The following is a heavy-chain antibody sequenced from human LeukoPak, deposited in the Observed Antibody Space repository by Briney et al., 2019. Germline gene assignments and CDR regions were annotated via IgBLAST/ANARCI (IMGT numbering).Heavy chain of an antibody. CDR3: AKGYCSGGSCYSNWFDP. Sequence: GGSLRLSYAASGFTFSSYWMHWVRRAPGKGLEWVANIKPDGSERYYVDSVKGRFTISRDNAWNSLYLQMNSLRVEDTGVYYCAKGYCSGGSCYSNWFDPWGQGTLVTVSS. CDR2: IKPDGSER. V-gene: IGHV3-7*01. D-gene: IGHD2-15*01. CDR1: GFTFSSYW. J-gene: IGHJ5*02.